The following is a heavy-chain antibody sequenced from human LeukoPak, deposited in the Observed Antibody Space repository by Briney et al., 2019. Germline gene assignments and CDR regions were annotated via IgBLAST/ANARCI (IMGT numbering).Heavy chain of an antibody. Sequence: SVKVSCKASGGTFSSYAISWVRQAPGQGLEWMGGIIPIFGTANYAQKFQGRVTITADVSTSTAYMELSSLRSEDTAVYYCARGYGDYAYYYYMDVWGKGTTVTVSS. D-gene: IGHD4-17*01. V-gene: IGHV1-69*13. J-gene: IGHJ6*03. CDR1: GGTFSSYA. CDR2: IIPIFGTA. CDR3: ARGYGDYAYYYYMDV.